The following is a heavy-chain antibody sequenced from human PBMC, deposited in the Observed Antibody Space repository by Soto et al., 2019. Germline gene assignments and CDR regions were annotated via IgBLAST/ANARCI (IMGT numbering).Heavy chain of an antibody. J-gene: IGHJ4*02. Sequence: QVQLVQSGPEVKKPGAAVKVSCKTSGYTFTSYGISWVRQAPGQGLEWMGSISTNKGNTNYAQKFQGRVTMPTDTSTSTGYMELRSLRADDTAVYYCATRSPAFDYWGQGTLVTVSS. CDR1: GYTFTSYG. V-gene: IGHV1-18*01. CDR3: ATRSPAFDY. CDR2: ISTNKGNT.